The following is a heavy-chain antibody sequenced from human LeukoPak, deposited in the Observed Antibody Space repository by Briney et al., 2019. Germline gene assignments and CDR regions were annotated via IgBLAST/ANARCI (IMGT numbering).Heavy chain of an antibody. V-gene: IGHV3-11*04. D-gene: IGHD2-15*01. CDR3: ARGGSTVVVVAATDLHDAFDI. CDR2: ISPSGSSI. Sequence: PGGSLRLSCAVSGLTFSDYYMSWTRQAPGKGPELVSYISPSGSSIFYVDSVKGRFTISRDNAKNSLYLQMNSLRAEDTAVYYCARGGSTVVVVAATDLHDAFDIWGQGTMVTVSS. CDR1: GLTFSDYY. J-gene: IGHJ3*02.